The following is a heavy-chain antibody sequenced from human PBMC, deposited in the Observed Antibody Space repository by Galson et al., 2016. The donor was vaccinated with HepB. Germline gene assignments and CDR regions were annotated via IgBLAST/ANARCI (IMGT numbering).Heavy chain of an antibody. CDR1: GYNFTTYW. V-gene: IGHV5-10-1*01. D-gene: IGHD5-12*01. CDR2: IDPSDSYT. Sequence: QSGAEVKKPGESVRISRKGSGYNFTTYWITWVRQMPGKGLEWMGKIDPSDSYTNYSPSFQGHVTISSDKSISTAYLHWSSLKAADTAMYYCASHSDLVVFFDYWGQGTLVTVSS. J-gene: IGHJ4*02. CDR3: ASHSDLVVFFDY.